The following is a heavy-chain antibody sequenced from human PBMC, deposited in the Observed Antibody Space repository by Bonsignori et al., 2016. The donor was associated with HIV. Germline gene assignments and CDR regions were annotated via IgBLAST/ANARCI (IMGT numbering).Heavy chain of an antibody. CDR2: ISWNSGSI. Sequence: PGKGLEWVSGISWNSGSIGYADSVKGRFTISRDNAKNSLYLQMNSLRAEDTALYYCASKMGYWDAFDIWGQGTMVTVSS. J-gene: IGHJ3*02. CDR3: ASKMGYWDAFDI. V-gene: IGHV3-9*01. D-gene: IGHD3-22*01.